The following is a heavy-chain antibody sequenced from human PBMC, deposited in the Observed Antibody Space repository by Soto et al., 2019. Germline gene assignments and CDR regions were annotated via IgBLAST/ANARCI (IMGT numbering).Heavy chain of an antibody. CDR1: GFTFSSYG. V-gene: IGHV3-30*18. D-gene: IGHD2-2*01. CDR2: ISYDGSNK. Sequence: GSLRLSCAASGFTFSSYGMHWVRQAPGKGLDWVAVISYDGSNKYYADSVKGRFTISRDNSKNTLYLQMNSLRAEDTAVYYCAKGSTSSGAFDIWGQGTMVTVSS. CDR3: AKGSTSSGAFDI. J-gene: IGHJ3*02.